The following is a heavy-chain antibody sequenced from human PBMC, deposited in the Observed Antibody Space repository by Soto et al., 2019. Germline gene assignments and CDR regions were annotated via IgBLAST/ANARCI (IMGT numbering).Heavy chain of an antibody. CDR2: IIPFIGTA. CDR1: GRTFSSYV. Sequence: QVQLVQSGAEVKKPGSSVTVSCKASGRTFSSYVISWVRQAPGQGLEWMGRIIPFIGTANYAQKIQGRVTITSDDFTSTAYVELTSLRSEDTALYYCARVVMTTVPASYYYGMDVWGQGTTVIVSS. D-gene: IGHD4-4*01. CDR3: ARVVMTTVPASYYYGMDV. J-gene: IGHJ6*02. V-gene: IGHV1-69*18.